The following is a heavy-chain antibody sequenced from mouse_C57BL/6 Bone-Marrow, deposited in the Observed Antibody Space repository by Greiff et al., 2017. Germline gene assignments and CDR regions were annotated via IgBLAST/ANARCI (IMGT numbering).Heavy chain of an antibody. CDR3: ARQCYYGSKLAY. Sequence: EVKLVESGGDLVKPGGSLKLSCAASGFTFSSYGMSWVRQTPDKRLEWVATISSGGSYTYYPDSVKGRFTISRDNAKNTLYLQMSSLKSEDTAMYFCARQCYYGSKLAYWGQGTLVTVSA. D-gene: IGHD1-1*01. V-gene: IGHV5-6*01. CDR2: ISSGGSYT. J-gene: IGHJ3*01. CDR1: GFTFSSYG.